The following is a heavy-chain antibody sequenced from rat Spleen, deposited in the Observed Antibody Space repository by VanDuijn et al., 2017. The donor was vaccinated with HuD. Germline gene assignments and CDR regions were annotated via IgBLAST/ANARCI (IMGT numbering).Heavy chain of an antibody. V-gene: IGHV5-29*01. Sequence: EVQLVESGGGLVQPGRSLKLSCAASGFTFSNYGMHWIRQAPTKGLEWVATINYDGSSTFYRDSVRDRFTISRDNAKSTLYLQMDSLQSEDTATYYCARHGRGERTYYYVLDAWGQGASVTVSS. D-gene: IGHD4-3*01. CDR1: GFTFSNYG. CDR3: ARHGRGERTYYYVLDA. J-gene: IGHJ4*01. CDR2: INYDGSST.